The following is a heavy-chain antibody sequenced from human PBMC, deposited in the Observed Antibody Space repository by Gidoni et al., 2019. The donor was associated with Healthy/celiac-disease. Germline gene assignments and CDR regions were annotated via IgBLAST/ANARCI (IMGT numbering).Heavy chain of an antibody. J-gene: IGHJ4*02. V-gene: IGHV3-9*01. CDR1: GFTFDDYA. Sequence: EVQLVESGGGLVQPGSSLRLSCAASGFTFDDYAMHWVRQAPGKGLEWVSGISWNSGSIGYADSVKGRFTISRDNAKNSLYLQMNSLRAEDTAVYYCAKDIGLVRGVGFDYWGQGTLVTVSS. CDR3: AKDIGLVRGVGFDY. CDR2: ISWNSGSI. D-gene: IGHD3-10*01.